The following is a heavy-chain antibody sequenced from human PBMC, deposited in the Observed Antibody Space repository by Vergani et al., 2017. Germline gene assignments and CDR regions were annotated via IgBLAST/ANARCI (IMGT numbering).Heavy chain of an antibody. CDR2: IYYSGST. CDR1: GGSISSSSYY. CDR3: ARAFGSYYDTGGAFDI. V-gene: IGHV4-39*07. D-gene: IGHD3-22*01. Sequence: QVQLQESGPGLVKPSETLSLTCTVSGGSISSSSYYWGWIRQPPGKGLEWIGSIYYSGSTYYNPSLKSRVTISVDTSKNQFSLKLSSVTAADTAVYYCARAFGSYYDTGGAFDIWGQGTMVTVSS. J-gene: IGHJ3*02.